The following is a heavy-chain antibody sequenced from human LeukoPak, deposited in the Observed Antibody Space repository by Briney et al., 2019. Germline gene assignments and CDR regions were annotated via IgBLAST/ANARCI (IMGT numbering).Heavy chain of an antibody. CDR3: ARDTFPAFDI. D-gene: IGHD2/OR15-2a*01. V-gene: IGHV4-39*07. CDR2: IYYSGST. J-gene: IGHJ3*02. CDR1: GDSISSSSYY. Sequence: SETLSLTCSVSGDSISSSSYYWGWIRQPPGKGLEWIGSIYYSGSTYYNPSLKSRVTISVDTSKNQFSLKLSSVTAADTAVYYCARDTFPAFDIWGQGTMVTVSS.